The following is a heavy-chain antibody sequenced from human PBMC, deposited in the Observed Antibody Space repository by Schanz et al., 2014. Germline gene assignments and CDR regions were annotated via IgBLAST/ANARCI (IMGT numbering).Heavy chain of an antibody. D-gene: IGHD6-19*01. CDR1: RSTFSSYT. Sequence: QVQLVQSGAEVKKPGSSVKVSCKASRSTFSSYTISWVRQARGQVLEWVGRFIPILDVGNYAQQFQGRVTVTRDTSTSTVYMELNSLRSEDTAVYYCARGGYSSGWYDRDIAHFDYWGQGTLVTVSS. CDR2: FIPILDVG. CDR3: ARGGYSSGWYDRDIAHFDY. J-gene: IGHJ4*02. V-gene: IGHV1-69*02.